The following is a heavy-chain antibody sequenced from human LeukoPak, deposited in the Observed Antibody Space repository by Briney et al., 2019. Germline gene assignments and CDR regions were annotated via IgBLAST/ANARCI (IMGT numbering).Heavy chain of an antibody. V-gene: IGHV3-30-3*01. CDR2: ISYDGSNK. D-gene: IGHD7-27*01. CDR3: ARDRAGAFDY. CDR1: GFTFSSYA. Sequence: PGGSLRLSCAASGFTFSSYAMHWVRQAPDKGLEWVAVISYDGSNKYYADSVKGRFTISRDNSKNTLYLQMNSLRAEDTAVYYCARDRAGAFDYWGQGTLVTVSS. J-gene: IGHJ4*02.